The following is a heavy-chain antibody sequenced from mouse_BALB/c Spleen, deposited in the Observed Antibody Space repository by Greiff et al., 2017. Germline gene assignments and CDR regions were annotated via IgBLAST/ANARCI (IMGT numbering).Heavy chain of an antibody. CDR2: INPNNGGT. CDR3: ARWAWDGNAMDY. J-gene: IGHJ4*01. CDR1: GYTFTDYN. V-gene: IGHV1-18*01. Sequence: VHVKQSGPELVKPGASVKIPCKASGYTFTDYNMDWVKQSHGKSLEWIGDINPNNGGTIYNQKFKGKATLTVDKSSCTAYMELRSLTSEDTAVYYCARWAWDGNAMDYWGQGTSVTVSS. D-gene: IGHD4-1*01.